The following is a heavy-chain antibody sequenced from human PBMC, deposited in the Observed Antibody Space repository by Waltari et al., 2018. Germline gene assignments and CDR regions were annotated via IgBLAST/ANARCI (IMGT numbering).Heavy chain of an antibody. D-gene: IGHD2-15*01. J-gene: IGHJ4*02. V-gene: IGHV4-34*01. CDR3: ARDGIYCSGGSYYSFDY. CDR1: GGSFSGYY. CDR2: INHTGST. Sequence: QVQLQQWGAGLLKPSETLSLTCAVYGGSFSGYYWSWIRQPPGKGLEWIGEINHTGSTSHNPSLKSRVTISVYTSKNQFSLKLSSVTAADTAVYYCARDGIYCSGGSYYSFDYWGQGTLVTVSS.